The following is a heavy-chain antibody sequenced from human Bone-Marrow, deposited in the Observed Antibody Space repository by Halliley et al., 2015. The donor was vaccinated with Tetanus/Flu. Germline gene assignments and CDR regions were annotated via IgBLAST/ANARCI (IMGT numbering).Heavy chain of an antibody. Sequence: SLRLSCAASGFIFDNYVMHWVRQVPGKDLEWVSRINWSGTTTAYADSVKGRFTISRDNARNSLYLQMNSLRVEDTALYYCAKDYYGGNYGPSDVWGHGTMVTVSS. CDR3: AKDYYGGNYGPSDV. D-gene: IGHD2-21*01. V-gene: IGHV3-9*01. J-gene: IGHJ3*01. CDR2: INWSGTTT. CDR1: GFIFDNYV.